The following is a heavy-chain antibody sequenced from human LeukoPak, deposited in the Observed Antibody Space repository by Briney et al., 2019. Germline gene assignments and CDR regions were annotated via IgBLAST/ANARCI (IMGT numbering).Heavy chain of an antibody. CDR1: GGSISSSNW. CDR3: ARVTISNYYYGMDV. V-gene: IGHV4-4*02. J-gene: IGHJ6*02. Sequence: SGTLSLTCAVSGGSISSSNWWSWVRQPPGKGLERIGEINHSGSTNYNPSLKSRVTISVDTSKNQFSLKLSSVTAADTAVYYCARVTISNYYYGMDVWGQGTTVTVSS. D-gene: IGHD3-3*01. CDR2: INHSGST.